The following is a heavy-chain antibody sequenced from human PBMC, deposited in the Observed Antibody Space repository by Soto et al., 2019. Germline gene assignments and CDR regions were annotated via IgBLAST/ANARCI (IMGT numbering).Heavy chain of an antibody. V-gene: IGHV1-46*01. J-gene: IGHJ4*02. CDR2: INPNGGST. CDR3: AREGSYGDAGFDY. CDR1: GYTFTSYY. D-gene: IGHD5-18*01. Sequence: QVQLVQSGAEVKKPGASVKVSCKASGYTFTSYYMHWVRQAPGQGLEWMGIINPNGGSTSYAQKFQGRVITTRDTSTRTVYMELSSLRAKDTAVYYCAREGSYGDAGFDYWGQGTLVTVSS.